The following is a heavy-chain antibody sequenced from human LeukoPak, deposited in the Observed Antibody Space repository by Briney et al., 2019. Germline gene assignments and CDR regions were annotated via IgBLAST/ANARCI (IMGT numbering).Heavy chain of an antibody. D-gene: IGHD6-13*01. Sequence: SETLSLTCTVSGGSISSYYWSWIRQPPGKGLEWIGYIYCSGTTDYNPSLKSRVTIAVDTSKNQFSLKLSSVTAADTAVYYCARGVYIAAAQYGYWGQGTLVTVSS. CDR2: IYCSGTT. V-gene: IGHV4-59*01. CDR3: ARGVYIAAAQYGY. CDR1: GGSISSYY. J-gene: IGHJ4*02.